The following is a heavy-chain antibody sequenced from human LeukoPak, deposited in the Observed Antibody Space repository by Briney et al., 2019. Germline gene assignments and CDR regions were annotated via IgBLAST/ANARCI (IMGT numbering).Heavy chain of an antibody. CDR2: IYTSGST. CDR1: GGSISSYY. V-gene: IGHV4-4*07. CDR3: ARTISGWYSRNVIWFDP. J-gene: IGHJ5*02. Sequence: SETLSLTCTVSGGSISSYYWSWIRQPAGKGLEWIGRIYTSGSTNYNPSLKSRVTMSVDTSKNQFSLKLSSVTAADTAVHYCARTISGWYSRNVIWFDPWGQGTLVTVSS. D-gene: IGHD6-19*01.